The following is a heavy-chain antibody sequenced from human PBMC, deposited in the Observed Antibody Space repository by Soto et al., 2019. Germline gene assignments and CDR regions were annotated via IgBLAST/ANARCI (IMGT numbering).Heavy chain of an antibody. D-gene: IGHD1-26*01. CDR2: ISYDGSNK. CDR3: AKGVGVRSYFFYGMDG. CDR1: GFTFSSYG. V-gene: IGHV3-30*18. J-gene: IGHJ6*02. Sequence: GGSLRLSCAAPGFTFSSYGMHWVRQAPGKGLEWVAVISYDGSNKYYADSVKGRFTISRDNSKNTLYLQMNSLRAEDTAVYYCAKGVGVRSYFFYGMDGWGQGTKVTVSS.